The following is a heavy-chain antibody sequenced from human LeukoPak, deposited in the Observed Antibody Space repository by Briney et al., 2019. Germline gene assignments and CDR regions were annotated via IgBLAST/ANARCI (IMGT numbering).Heavy chain of an antibody. J-gene: IGHJ4*02. CDR1: GYSFNDYA. D-gene: IGHD3-3*01. Sequence: PGGSLRLSCAASGYSFNDYAMHWVRQAPDKGLEWVAAIWYDGSNKYYADSVKGRFTISRDNSKGTLYLQTDSLRAEDTAVYYCAKDNDLWNSHHRGRGLDYWGQGTLVTVSS. CDR3: AKDNDLWNSHHRGRGLDY. V-gene: IGHV3-33*06. CDR2: IWYDGSNK.